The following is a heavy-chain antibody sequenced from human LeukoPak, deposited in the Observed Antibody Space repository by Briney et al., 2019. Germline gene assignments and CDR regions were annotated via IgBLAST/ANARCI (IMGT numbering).Heavy chain of an antibody. D-gene: IGHD2-15*01. V-gene: IGHV3-33*01. Sequence: GGSLRLSCAASGFTFSSYGMHWVRQAPGKGLEWVAVIWYDGGNKYYADSVKGRFTISRDNSKNTLYLQMNSLRAEDTAVYYCAREHCSGAGCYSIYAFDIWGQGTMVTVSS. J-gene: IGHJ3*02. CDR1: GFTFSSYG. CDR2: IWYDGGNK. CDR3: AREHCSGAGCYSIYAFDI.